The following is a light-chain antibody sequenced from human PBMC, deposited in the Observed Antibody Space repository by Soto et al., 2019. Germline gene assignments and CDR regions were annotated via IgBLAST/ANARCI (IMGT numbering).Light chain of an antibody. V-gene: IGLV1-51*02. CDR3: ETWDTSLSAGRV. CDR2: ETN. Sequence: QSALTQPPSVSAAPGQTVTISCSGSSSNIGNNYVSWYQQLPGAAPKLLIYETNRRPAGIPDRFSGSKSGTSATLGITGLQTADEADYYCETWDTSLSAGRVFGPGTKVTVL. J-gene: IGLJ1*01. CDR1: SSNIGNNY.